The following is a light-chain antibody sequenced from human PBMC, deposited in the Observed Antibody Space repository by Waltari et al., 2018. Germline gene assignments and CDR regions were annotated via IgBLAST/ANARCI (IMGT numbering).Light chain of an antibody. CDR1: SSTLGNNV. CDR3: ASWDDSLNGHWV. CDR2: RND. Sequence: QPVLTQPPSASRTPGMRLTISCSGTSSTLGNNVVNWHQQVPGTAPKLLIYRNDLRPSGVPDRFSASKSGTSASLAISGVQSEDEAEYYCASWDDSLNGHWVFGGGTKVTVL. J-gene: IGLJ3*02. V-gene: IGLV1-44*01.